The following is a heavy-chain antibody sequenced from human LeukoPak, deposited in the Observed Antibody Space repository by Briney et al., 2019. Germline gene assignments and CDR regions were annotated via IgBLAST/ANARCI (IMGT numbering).Heavy chain of an antibody. CDR1: GGSISSYY. J-gene: IGHJ3*02. D-gene: IGHD4-23*01. CDR2: IYTTGTT. Sequence: SETLSLTCTVSGGSISSYYWSWIRQPAGKGLEWIGRIYTTGTTYYNPSLKTRVTMSLDTSRNQFSLKLYSVTAADTAVYYCARNLGAVVTPGWAYDIWGQGTMVTVSS. CDR3: ARNLGAVVTPGWAYDI. V-gene: IGHV4-4*07.